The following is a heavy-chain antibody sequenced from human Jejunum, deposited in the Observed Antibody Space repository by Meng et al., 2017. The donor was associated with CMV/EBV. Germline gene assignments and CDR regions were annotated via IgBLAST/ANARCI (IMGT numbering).Heavy chain of an antibody. CDR1: GGSISSYY. Sequence: VSGGSISSYYWGWVRQSPGKGLEWLGYIHYSESTKYNPSLESRVTMSLDRSRNQFSLRLSSVTAADTAVYFCVRGVSPTEWPLEKWGQGTLVTVSS. CDR3: VRGVSPTEWPLEK. CDR2: IHYSEST. V-gene: IGHV4-59*01. J-gene: IGHJ4*02. D-gene: IGHD3-3*01.